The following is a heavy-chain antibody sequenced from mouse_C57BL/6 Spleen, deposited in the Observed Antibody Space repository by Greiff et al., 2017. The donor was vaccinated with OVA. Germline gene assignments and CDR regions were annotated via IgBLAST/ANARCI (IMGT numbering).Heavy chain of an antibody. D-gene: IGHD4-1*01. J-gene: IGHJ1*03. Sequence: EVKLVESGGGLVKPGGSLKLSCAASGFTFSSYAMSWVRQTPEKRLEWVATISDGGSYTYYPDNVKGRFTISRDNAKNNLYLQMSHLKSENTAKYDCARDQGDWDWYFDVWGTGTTVTVSS. CDR2: ISDGGSYT. V-gene: IGHV5-4*01. CDR3: ARDQGDWDWYFDV. CDR1: GFTFSSYA.